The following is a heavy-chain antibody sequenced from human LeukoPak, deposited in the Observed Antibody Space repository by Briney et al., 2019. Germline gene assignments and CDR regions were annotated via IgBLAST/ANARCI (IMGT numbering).Heavy chain of an antibody. V-gene: IGHV5-51*01. CDR3: ARLGTPGTTDFDY. CDR1: GYSFTSYW. J-gene: IGHJ4*02. D-gene: IGHD1-1*01. Sequence: GESLKISCKGSGYSFTSYWIAWVRRMPGKGLEWMGIIYPGDSDTKYSPSFQGQITISADKSITTAYLQWSSLKASDTAMYYCARLGTPGTTDFDYWGQGTLATVSS. CDR2: IYPGDSDT.